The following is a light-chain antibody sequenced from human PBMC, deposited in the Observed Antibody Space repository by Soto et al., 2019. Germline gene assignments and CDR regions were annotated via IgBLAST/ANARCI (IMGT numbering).Light chain of an antibody. CDR3: SSHARSNRVV. CDR2: EVN. V-gene: IGLV2-8*01. CDR1: SSDVGGYNY. J-gene: IGLJ2*01. Sequence: QSALTQPPSASGSPGQSVTISRTGTSSDVGGYNYVSWYQQHPGKAPKLMIYEVNKRPSGVPDRFSGSKSGNTASLTVSGLQAEDEADYYFSSHARSNRVVFGGGTKLTVL.